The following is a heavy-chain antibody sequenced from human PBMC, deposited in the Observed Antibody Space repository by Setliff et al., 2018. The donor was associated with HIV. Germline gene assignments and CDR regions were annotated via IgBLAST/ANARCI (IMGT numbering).Heavy chain of an antibody. J-gene: IGHJ3*01. Sequence: SVKVSCKGSGDTFTTYVVSWVRQAPGQGLEWRGGRSPIFSTTNYAQKFQGRVTITTDESTSRAYMELSSLRSEDTAVYYCAITSRGYSLQRGGAFDLWGQGTLVTFSS. CDR1: GDTFTTYV. D-gene: IGHD3-22*01. V-gene: IGHV1-69*05. CDR2: RSPIFSTT. CDR3: AITSRGYSLQRGGAFDL.